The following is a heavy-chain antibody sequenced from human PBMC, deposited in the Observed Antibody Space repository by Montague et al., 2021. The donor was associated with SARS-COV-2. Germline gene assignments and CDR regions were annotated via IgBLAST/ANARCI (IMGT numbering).Heavy chain of an antibody. CDR2: IYSGGST. CDR1: GFTVSSNY. Sequence: SLRLSCAASGFTVSSNYMSWVRQAPGTGLEWVSVIYSGGSTYYADSVKGRFTISRDNSKNTLYLQMNSLRAEDTAVYYCARGDNYVNYYYGMDVWGQGTTATVS. V-gene: IGHV3-53*01. D-gene: IGHD1-1*01. CDR3: ARGDNYVNYYYGMDV. J-gene: IGHJ6*02.